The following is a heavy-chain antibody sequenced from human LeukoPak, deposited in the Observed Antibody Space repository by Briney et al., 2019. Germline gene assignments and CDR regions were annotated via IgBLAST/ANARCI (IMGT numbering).Heavy chain of an antibody. D-gene: IGHD3-3*01. CDR1: GGTFSSYA. J-gene: IGHJ3*02. CDR2: IIPIFGTA. CDR3: ARVTYYDFWSRDAFDI. Sequence: ASVKVSCKASGGTFSSYAISWVRQAPGQGLEWMGGIIPIFGTANYAQKLQGRVTMTTDTSTSTAYMELRSLRSDDTAVYYCARVTYYDFWSRDAFDIWGQGTMVTVSS. V-gene: IGHV1-69*05.